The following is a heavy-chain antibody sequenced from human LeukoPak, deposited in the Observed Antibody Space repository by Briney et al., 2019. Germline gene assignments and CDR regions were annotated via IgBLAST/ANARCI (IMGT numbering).Heavy chain of an antibody. V-gene: IGHV1-18*04. CDR3: ARYIHCSGGSCYSGEYFQH. CDR2: ISAYNGNT. Sequence: ASVKVSCKASGYTFTSYGISWVRQAHGQGLEWMGWISAYNGNTNYAQKLQGRVTMTTDTSTSTAYMELRSLRSDDTAVYYCARYIHCSGGSCYSGEYFQHWGQGTLVTVSS. J-gene: IGHJ1*01. D-gene: IGHD2-15*01. CDR1: GYTFTSYG.